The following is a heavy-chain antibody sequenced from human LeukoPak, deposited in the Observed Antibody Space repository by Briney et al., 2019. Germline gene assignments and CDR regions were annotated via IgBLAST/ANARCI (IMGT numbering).Heavy chain of an antibody. V-gene: IGHV1-58*01. Sequence: SVKVSCKTSGFSFTSSAVQWVRQARGQRLEWMGWIVVGSGDTKYAESFQERVTITRDMSTSTAYMELTSLTSVDTAVYYCAAILHPFDYWGQGTLVTVSS. CDR2: IVVGSGDT. D-gene: IGHD2-21*01. CDR3: AAILHPFDY. J-gene: IGHJ4*02. CDR1: GFSFTSSA.